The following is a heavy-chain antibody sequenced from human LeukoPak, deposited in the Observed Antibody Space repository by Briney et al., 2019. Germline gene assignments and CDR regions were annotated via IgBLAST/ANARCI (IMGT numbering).Heavy chain of an antibody. Sequence: SETLSLTCTVSGGSISSSSYYWGWIRQPPGKGLEWIGSIYYSGSTYYNPSLKSRVTISVDTSKNQFSLKLSSVTAADTAVYYCARRDRYIVATGPYYFDYWGQGTLVTVSS. CDR2: IYYSGST. D-gene: IGHD5-12*01. CDR1: GGSISSSSYY. V-gene: IGHV4-39*01. J-gene: IGHJ4*02. CDR3: ARRDRYIVATGPYYFDY.